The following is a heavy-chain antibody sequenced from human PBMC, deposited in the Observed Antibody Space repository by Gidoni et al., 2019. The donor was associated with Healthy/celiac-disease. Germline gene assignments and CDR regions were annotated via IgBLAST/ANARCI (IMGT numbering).Heavy chain of an antibody. CDR3: ARDPLPSIAAAGAYYYYMDV. CDR2: ISYDGSNK. V-gene: IGHV3-30-3*01. J-gene: IGHJ6*03. D-gene: IGHD6-13*01. CDR1: GFTFSSYA. Sequence: QVQLVDSGGGVVQPGRSLRLSCAASGFTFSSYAMHWVGQAQGKGLEWVAVISYDGSNKYYADSVKGRFTISRDNSKNTLYLQMNSLRAEDTAVYYCARDPLPSIAAAGAYYYYMDVWGKGTTVTVSS.